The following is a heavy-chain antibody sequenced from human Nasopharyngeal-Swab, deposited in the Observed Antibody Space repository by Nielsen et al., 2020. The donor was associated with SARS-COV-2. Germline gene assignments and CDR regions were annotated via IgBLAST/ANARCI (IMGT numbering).Heavy chain of an antibody. CDR3: ARSSYYGSGSYWGDFDY. Sequence: LSLTCTVSGGSISSGGYYWSWIRQHPGKGLEWIGYIYYSGSTYYNPSLKSRVTISVDTSKNQFSLKLSSVTAADTAVYYCARSSYYGSGSYWGDFDYWGQGTLVTVSS. CDR2: IYYSGST. V-gene: IGHV4-31*03. CDR1: GGSISSGGYY. J-gene: IGHJ4*02. D-gene: IGHD3-10*01.